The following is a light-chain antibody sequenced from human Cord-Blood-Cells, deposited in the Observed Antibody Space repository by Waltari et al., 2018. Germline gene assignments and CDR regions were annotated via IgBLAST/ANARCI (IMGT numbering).Light chain of an antibody. Sequence: EIVFTQSPATLSLSPGERATPSCSASQSVSSYLAWYQQKPGQAPRLLIYDASNRATGIPARFSGSGSGTDFTLTISSLEPEDFAVYYCQQRSNWPYTFGQGTKLEIK. CDR3: QQRSNWPYT. V-gene: IGKV3-11*01. CDR1: QSVSSY. J-gene: IGKJ2*01. CDR2: DAS.